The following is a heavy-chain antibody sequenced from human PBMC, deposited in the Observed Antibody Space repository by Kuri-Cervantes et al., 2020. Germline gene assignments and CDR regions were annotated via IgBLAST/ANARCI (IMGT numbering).Heavy chain of an antibody. V-gene: IGHV4-31*03. CDR2: IYYSGST. D-gene: IGHD3-10*01. CDR3: ARHRLEWGSGSRYYYGMDV. J-gene: IGHJ6*02. Sequence: SETLSLTCTVSGGSISSGGYYWSWIRQRPGKGLEWIGYIYYSGSTYYNPSLKSRVTISVDTSKNQFSLKLSSVTAADTAVYYCARHRLEWGSGSRYYYGMDVWGQGTTVTVSS. CDR1: GGSISSGGYY.